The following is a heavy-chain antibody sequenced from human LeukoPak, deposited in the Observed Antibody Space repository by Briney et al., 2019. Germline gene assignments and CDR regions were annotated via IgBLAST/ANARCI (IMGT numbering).Heavy chain of an antibody. V-gene: IGHV3-9*01. CDR3: ASSSLGSQTDYFDY. CDR1: GFTLDDYA. Sequence: PGGSLRLSCAASGFTLDDYAVHWVRQAPGKGLEWVSGISGDSNSMGYADSVKGRFTISRDNAKSSVYLQMNSLRAEDTAVYYCASSSLGSQTDYFDYWGQGTLVTVSS. CDR2: ISGDSNSM. J-gene: IGHJ4*02. D-gene: IGHD2-15*01.